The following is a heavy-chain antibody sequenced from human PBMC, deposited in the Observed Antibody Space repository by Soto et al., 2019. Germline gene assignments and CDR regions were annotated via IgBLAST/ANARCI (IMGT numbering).Heavy chain of an antibody. J-gene: IGHJ4*02. CDR3: ARKREGYNSYYFDY. CDR1: GYSFTTYL. D-gene: IGHD5-18*01. CDR2: IYPGDSDT. V-gene: IGHV5-51*01. Sequence: PGESLKISCKGSGYSFTTYLICWVRQMPGKGLEWMGIIYPGDSDTRYGPSFQGQVTISADKSISTAYLQWSSLKASDTAMYFCARKREGYNSYYFDYGGQGTRVTVSS.